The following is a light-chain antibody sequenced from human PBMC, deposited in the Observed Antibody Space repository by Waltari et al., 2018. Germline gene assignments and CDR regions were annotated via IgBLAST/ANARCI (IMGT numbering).Light chain of an antibody. V-gene: IGLV1-40*01. CDR3: QSYDTSLSVV. Sequence: QSVLTQPPSVSGAPGQRVSISCTGSRSNLGAGYDVHWYQQHPGKAPKLLIYGTSTRPPGVPDRFFGSQSGTSASLAITALQAEDEAEYYCQSYDTSLSVVFGGGTKLTVL. J-gene: IGLJ2*01. CDR2: GTS. CDR1: RSNLGAGYD.